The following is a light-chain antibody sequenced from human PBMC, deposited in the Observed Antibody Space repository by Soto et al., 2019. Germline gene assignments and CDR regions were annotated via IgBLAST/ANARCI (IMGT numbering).Light chain of an antibody. Sequence: DIQMTQSPATLSASVGDRVTITCRASQSVRSWLAWYQQKPGTAPKLLIFDASRLESGVPSRFSVSASGTEFTLTIRSLQPDDFATYYCKQYDNYPLTFGGGTKVDIK. CDR1: QSVRSW. CDR3: KQYDNYPLT. CDR2: DAS. J-gene: IGKJ4*01. V-gene: IGKV1-5*01.